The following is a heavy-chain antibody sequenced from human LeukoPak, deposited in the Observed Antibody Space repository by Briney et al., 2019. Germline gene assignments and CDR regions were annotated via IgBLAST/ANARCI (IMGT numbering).Heavy chain of an antibody. CDR1: GGTFSSYA. CDR2: IIPIFGTA. CDR3: AIDSTTGTTVFDY. D-gene: IGHD1-1*01. J-gene: IGHJ4*02. Sequence: SVTVSCKASGGTFSSYAISWVRQAPGQGLEWMGGIIPIFGTANYAQKFQGRVTITTDESTSTAYMELSSLRSEDTAVYYCAIDSTTGTTVFDYWGQGTLVTVSS. V-gene: IGHV1-69*05.